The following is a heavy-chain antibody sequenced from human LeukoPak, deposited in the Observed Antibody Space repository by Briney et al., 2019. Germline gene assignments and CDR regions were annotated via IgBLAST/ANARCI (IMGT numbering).Heavy chain of an antibody. CDR3: ARRGYSSSSGVDYFDY. CDR1: GYSFTSYG. V-gene: IGHV1-18*01. D-gene: IGHD6-6*01. CDR2: ISAYNGKT. Sequence: ASVKVSCKASGYSFTSYGISWVRQAPGQGVEGMGGISAYNGKTKYAQKLQGRVTMTTDTSTSTAYMQLRSLISDDTAVYYCARRGYSSSSGVDYFDYWGQGTLVTVSS. J-gene: IGHJ4*02.